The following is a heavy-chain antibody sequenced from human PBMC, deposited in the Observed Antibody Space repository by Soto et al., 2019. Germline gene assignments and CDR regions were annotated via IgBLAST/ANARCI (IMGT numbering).Heavy chain of an antibody. CDR2: ISGDGGNT. CDR1: GFTLSGDA. D-gene: IGHD3-10*01. J-gene: IGHJ3*02. V-gene: IGHV3-64D*08. CDR3: VVRGSAFDI. Sequence: EVQVVESGGGLVQPGGSLRLSCSASGFTLSGDAVHWVSQAPGKGLEYVSGISGDGGNTYYADSVKGRFTISRDKSKNSLFVQMSSLRPEDTAVYYCVVRGSAFDIWGQGTVVIVSS.